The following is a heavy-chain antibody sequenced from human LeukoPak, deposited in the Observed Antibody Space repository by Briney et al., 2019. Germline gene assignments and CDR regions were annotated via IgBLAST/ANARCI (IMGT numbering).Heavy chain of an antibody. CDR1: GFTFSTYA. J-gene: IGHJ3*02. CDR2: ISGGGGST. D-gene: IGHD6-13*01. CDR3: ARGPPLTLYTSSWYSGGAFDI. Sequence: PGGSRRLSCAASGFTFSTYAMTWVRQAPGKGREWVSTISGGGGSTYYADSVKGRLTISRDNSKNTLYLQLNSLRSDDTAVYYCARGPPLTLYTSSWYSGGAFDIWGQGTMVTVSS. V-gene: IGHV3-23*01.